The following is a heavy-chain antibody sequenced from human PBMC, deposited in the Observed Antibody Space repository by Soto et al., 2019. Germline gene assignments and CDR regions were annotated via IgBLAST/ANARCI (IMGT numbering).Heavy chain of an antibody. CDR3: AGPGYSSQDY. J-gene: IGHJ4*02. V-gene: IGHV3-23*01. D-gene: IGHD5-12*01. Sequence: GGSLRLSCAASGFTFSSFALSWVRQAPGMGLEWVSAISGSGDGTDYADSVKGRFTTSRDNSKNTLYLQMNSLRDEDTAIYYCAGPGYSSQDYWGQGALVTVSS. CDR1: GFTFSSFA. CDR2: ISGSGDGT.